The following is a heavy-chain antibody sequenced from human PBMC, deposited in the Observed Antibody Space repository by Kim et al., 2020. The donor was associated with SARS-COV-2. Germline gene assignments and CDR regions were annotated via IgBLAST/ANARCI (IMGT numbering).Heavy chain of an antibody. V-gene: IGHV3-30*04. J-gene: IGHJ4*02. CDR2: ISYDGSNK. CDR1: GFTFSSYA. D-gene: IGHD5-18*01. Sequence: GGSLRLSCAASGFTFSSYAMHWVRQAPGKGLEWVAVISYDGSNKYYADSVKGRFTISRDNSKNTLYLQMNGLRAEDTAVYYCAREAWIHHFDYWGQGTLVTVSS. CDR3: AREAWIHHFDY.